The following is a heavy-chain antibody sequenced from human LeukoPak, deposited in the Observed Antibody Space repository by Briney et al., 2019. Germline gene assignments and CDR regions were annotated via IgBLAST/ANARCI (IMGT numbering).Heavy chain of an antibody. D-gene: IGHD5-18*01. CDR3: ARPSTTAMVNHFDY. CDR2: ISGDGFFTT. Sequence: PGGSLRLSCAASGFTFSSYGMHWVRQAPGRGLEWVSVISGDGFFTTKYAASVKGRFTISRDNSKNTLYLQMNSLRAEDTAVYYCARPSTTAMVNHFDYWGQGTLVTVSS. CDR1: GFTFSSYG. J-gene: IGHJ4*02. V-gene: IGHV3-NL1*01.